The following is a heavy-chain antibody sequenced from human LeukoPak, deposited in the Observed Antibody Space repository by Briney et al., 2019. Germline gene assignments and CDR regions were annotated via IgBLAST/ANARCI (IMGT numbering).Heavy chain of an antibody. CDR1: GGTFSSYA. CDR3: ARDVPSGYCSGGSCQSLDY. Sequence: VASVKVSFKASGGTFSSYAISWVRQAPGQGLEWMGGIIPIFGTANYAQKFQGRVTITADESTSTAYMELSSLRSEDTAVYYCARDVPSGYCSGGSCQSLDYWGQGTLVTVSS. J-gene: IGHJ4*02. CDR2: IIPIFGTA. V-gene: IGHV1-69*01. D-gene: IGHD2-15*01.